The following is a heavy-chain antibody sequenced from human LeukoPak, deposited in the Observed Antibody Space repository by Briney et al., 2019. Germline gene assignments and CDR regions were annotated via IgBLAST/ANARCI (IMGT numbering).Heavy chain of an antibody. CDR1: GFTFSSYA. J-gene: IGHJ3*02. CDR3: AKSITAAGTYAFDI. V-gene: IGHV3-23*01. Sequence: GGSLRLSCAASGFTFSSYAMSWVRQAPGKGLEWVSAMRGNGGSTEYVDSVRGRFIISRDNSRNTLYLQMNSLRAEDTAVYYCAKSITAAGTYAFDIWGQGTVITVSS. D-gene: IGHD6-13*01. CDR2: MRGNGGST.